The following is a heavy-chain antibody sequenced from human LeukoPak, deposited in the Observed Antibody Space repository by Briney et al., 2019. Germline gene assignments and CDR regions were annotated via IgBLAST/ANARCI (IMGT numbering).Heavy chain of an antibody. J-gene: IGHJ4*02. V-gene: IGHV1-69*04. Sequence: ASVKVSCKASGGTFSSYAISWVRQAPGQGLEWMGRIIPILGIANYAQKFQGRVTIIADKSTTTAYMELSSLRSEDTAVYYCAVYDSSGYEWPDWGQGTLVTVSS. D-gene: IGHD3-22*01. CDR1: GGTFSSYA. CDR2: IIPILGIA. CDR3: AVYDSSGYEWPD.